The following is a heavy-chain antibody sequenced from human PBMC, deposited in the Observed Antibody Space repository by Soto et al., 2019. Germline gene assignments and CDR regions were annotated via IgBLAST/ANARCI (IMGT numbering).Heavy chain of an antibody. Sequence: ASVKVSCKTSGYSFTSYGIGWVRQAPGQGLEWMGWISPYNGNTYYAQKLQGRVTMTIDTSTTTTYMELRSLTSDDTAVYYCAKNGQPPYYYYGMDVWGQGTTVTVSS. D-gene: IGHD2-8*01. CDR1: GYSFTSYG. J-gene: IGHJ6*02. V-gene: IGHV1-18*01. CDR3: AKNGQPPYYYYGMDV. CDR2: ISPYNGNT.